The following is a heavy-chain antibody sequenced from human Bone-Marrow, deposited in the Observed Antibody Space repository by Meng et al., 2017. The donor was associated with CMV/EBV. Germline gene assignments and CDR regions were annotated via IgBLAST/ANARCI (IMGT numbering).Heavy chain of an antibody. D-gene: IGHD3-3*01. CDR3: ARDKYDFWSTLYYYGMDV. CDR1: GYTFTSYG. V-gene: IGHV1-18*01. Sequence: ASVNVSCKASGYTFTSYGISWVRQAPGQGLEWMGWISAYNGNTNYAQKLQGRVTMTVDTPTTTVYMELRSLRSDDTAVYYCARDKYDFWSTLYYYGMDVWGQGTTVTVSS. J-gene: IGHJ6*02. CDR2: ISAYNGNT.